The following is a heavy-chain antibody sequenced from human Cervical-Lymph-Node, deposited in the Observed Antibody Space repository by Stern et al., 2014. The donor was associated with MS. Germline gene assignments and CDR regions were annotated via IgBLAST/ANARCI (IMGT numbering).Heavy chain of an antibody. CDR1: NYSISSGYY. CDR3: ARDPLSSTWADDDSYALDI. CDR2: VFHTGGP. D-gene: IGHD6-13*01. J-gene: IGHJ6*02. V-gene: IGHV4-38-2*02. Sequence: VQLKESGPGLVKPSETLSLICTVSNYSISSGYYWGWIRQPPGKGLEWIGNVFHTGGPYPNPPLRSRAPISLDPPKTQFSLKLTSVTAADTAVYYCARDPLSSTWADDDSYALDIWGQGTTVTVSS.